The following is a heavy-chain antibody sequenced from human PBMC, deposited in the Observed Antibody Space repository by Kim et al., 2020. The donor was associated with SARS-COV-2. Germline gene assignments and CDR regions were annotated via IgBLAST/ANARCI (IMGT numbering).Heavy chain of an antibody. Sequence: GGSLRLSCAASGFTVSSNYMSWVRQAPGKGLEWVSVIYSGGSTYYADSVKGRFTISRDNSKNTLYLQMNSLRAEDTAVCYCARDRAAGRYYYYGMDVWGQGTAVTVSS. CDR3: ARDRAAGRYYYYGMDV. J-gene: IGHJ6*02. CDR2: IYSGGST. CDR1: GFTVSSNY. D-gene: IGHD6-13*01. V-gene: IGHV3-66*01.